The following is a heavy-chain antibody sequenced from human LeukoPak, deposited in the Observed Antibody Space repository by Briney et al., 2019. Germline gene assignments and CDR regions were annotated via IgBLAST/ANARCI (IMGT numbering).Heavy chain of an antibody. CDR3: ATQGAYYYDSSG. CDR1: RFTFSTYS. D-gene: IGHD3-22*01. CDR2: ISSSSSYI. V-gene: IGHV3-21*01. J-gene: IGHJ4*02. Sequence: PGGSLRLSCAASRFTFSTYSMNWVRQAPGKGLEWVSSISSSSSYIYYADSVKGRFTISRDNAKNSLYLQMNSLRAEDTAVYYCATQGAYYYDSSGWGQGTLVTVSS.